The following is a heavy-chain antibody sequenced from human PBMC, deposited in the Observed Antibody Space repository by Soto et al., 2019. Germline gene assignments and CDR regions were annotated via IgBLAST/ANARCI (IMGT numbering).Heavy chain of an antibody. CDR1: GFTFSSYG. D-gene: IGHD6-19*01. V-gene: IGHV3-30*18. CDR2: ISYDGSNK. J-gene: IGHJ3*02. CDR3: ANSHSSGWYHTSAFDI. Sequence: QVQLVESGGGVVQPGRSLRLSCAASGFTFSSYGMHWVRQAPGKGLEWVAVISYDGSNKYYADSVKGRFTISRDNSKNTLYLQMNSLRAEDMAVYYCANSHSSGWYHTSAFDIWGQGTMVTVSS.